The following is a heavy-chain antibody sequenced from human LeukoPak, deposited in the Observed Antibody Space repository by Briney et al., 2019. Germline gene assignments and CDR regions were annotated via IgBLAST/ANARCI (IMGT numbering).Heavy chain of an antibody. CDR2: VDPEDGET. CDR1: GYTFTGYY. Sequence: AASVKVSCKASGYTFTGYYMHWVQQAPGKGLEWMGRVDPEDGETIYAEKFQGRVTITADTSTDTAYMELSSLRSEDTAVYCCATRYSGSYYLDYWGQGTLVTVSS. CDR3: ATRYSGSYYLDY. V-gene: IGHV1-69-2*01. J-gene: IGHJ4*02. D-gene: IGHD1-26*01.